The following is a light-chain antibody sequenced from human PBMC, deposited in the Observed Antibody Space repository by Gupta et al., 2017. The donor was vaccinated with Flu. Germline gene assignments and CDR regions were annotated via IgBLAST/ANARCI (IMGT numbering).Light chain of an antibody. CDR3: AAWDDSLNVLL. J-gene: IGLJ3*02. V-gene: IGLV1-44*01. Sequence: QSVLTQPPSASGTPGQRVTISCSGSNSNIGSNTVNWYQQLPGTAPKLLDYSNNQRPSGVPDRFSGSKSDTSASLAISGLQSEDEADYYCAAWDDSLNVLLFGGGTKVTVL. CDR2: SNN. CDR1: NSNIGSNT.